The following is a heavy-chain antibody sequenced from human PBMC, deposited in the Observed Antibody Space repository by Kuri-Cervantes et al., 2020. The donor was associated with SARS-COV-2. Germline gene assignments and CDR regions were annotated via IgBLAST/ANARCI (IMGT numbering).Heavy chain of an antibody. CDR2: ISTSTSTK. V-gene: IGHV3-48*04. CDR1: AFTFSSCS. D-gene: IGHD3-10*01. CDR3: AREGGSGSYYDHYYYYYYMDV. J-gene: IGHJ6*03. Sequence: GESLKISCAASAFTFSSCSMNWVRQAPGKGLEWVSYISTSTSTKYYVDSVKGRFTISRDNAKNSLYLQMNSLRAEDTAVYYCAREGGSGSYYDHYYYYYYMDVWGKGTTDTVSS.